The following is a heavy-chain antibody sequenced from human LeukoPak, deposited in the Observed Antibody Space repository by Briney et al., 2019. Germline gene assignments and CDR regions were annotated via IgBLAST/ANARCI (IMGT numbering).Heavy chain of an antibody. J-gene: IGHJ4*02. Sequence: GGSLRLSCVASGFTFSSYAMSWVRQAPGKGLEWVSAISGSGGSTYYADSVKGRFTISRDNSKNTLYLQMTTLRAEDTAVYYCAKSRTVVIPLDYWGQGSLVTVSS. CDR2: ISGSGGST. V-gene: IGHV3-23*01. CDR1: GFTFSSYA. CDR3: AKSRTVVIPLDY. D-gene: IGHD4-23*01.